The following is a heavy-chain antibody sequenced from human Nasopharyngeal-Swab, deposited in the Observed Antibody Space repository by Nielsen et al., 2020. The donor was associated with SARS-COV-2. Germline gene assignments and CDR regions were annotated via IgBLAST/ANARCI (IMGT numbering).Heavy chain of an antibody. CDR2: ISSSGSTI. CDR3: ARVQYSSSSAAGARGLPGV. J-gene: IGHJ6*02. D-gene: IGHD6-6*01. V-gene: IGHV3-11*01. CDR1: GFTFSDYY. Sequence: SLKISCAASGFTFSDYYMSWIRQAPGKGLEWVSYISSSGSTIYYADSVKGRFTISRDNAKNSLYLQMNSLRAEDTAVYYCARVQYSSSSAAGARGLPGVWGQGTTVTVSS.